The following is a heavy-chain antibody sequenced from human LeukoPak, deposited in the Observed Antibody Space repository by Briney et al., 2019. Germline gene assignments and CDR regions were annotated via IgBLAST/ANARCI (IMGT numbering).Heavy chain of an antibody. J-gene: IGHJ4*02. CDR1: GYTFTSYY. D-gene: IGHD6-13*01. Sequence: ASVKVSCKASGYTFTSYYMHWVRQAPGQGLEWMGIINPSGGSTSYAQKFQGRVTITADKSTSTAYMELSSLRSEDTAVYYCARGQLGAAAALFDYWGQGTLVTVSS. CDR3: ARGQLGAAAALFDY. V-gene: IGHV1-46*01. CDR2: INPSGGST.